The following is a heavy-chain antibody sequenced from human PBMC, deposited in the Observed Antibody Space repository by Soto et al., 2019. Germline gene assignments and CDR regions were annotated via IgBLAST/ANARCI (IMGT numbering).Heavy chain of an antibody. CDR2: IRGSGGST. CDR1: GFTFISYA. J-gene: IGHJ4*02. Sequence: EVQLLESGGGLVQPGGSLRLSCAASGFTFISYAMSWVRQAPGEGLEWVSAIRGSGGSTYYADSVKGRFTISRDNSKNTLYLQMNSLRAEDTAVYYCAKGLDRVVAAYYFDYWGQGTLVTVSS. CDR3: AKGLDRVVAAYYFDY. V-gene: IGHV3-23*01. D-gene: IGHD2-15*01.